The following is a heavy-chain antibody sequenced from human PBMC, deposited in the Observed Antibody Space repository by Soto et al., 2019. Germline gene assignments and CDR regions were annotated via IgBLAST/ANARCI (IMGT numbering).Heavy chain of an antibody. Sequence: QLQLQESGSGLVKPSQTLSLTCTVSGVSIGSGDYSWSWIRQPPGKGLEWLGYIYHRGNTYYNPSRESRLTMSADRSKNQLSLSLRSVTAADTAMYYCVSSKYNMVAGLKGFDPWGQGILVIVSS. CDR3: VSSKYNMVAGLKGFDP. V-gene: IGHV4-30-2*01. D-gene: IGHD1-20*01. CDR1: GVSIGSGDYS. CDR2: IYHRGNT. J-gene: IGHJ5*02.